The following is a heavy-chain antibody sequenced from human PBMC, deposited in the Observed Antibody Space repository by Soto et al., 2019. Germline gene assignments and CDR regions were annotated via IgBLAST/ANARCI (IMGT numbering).Heavy chain of an antibody. CDR3: AKDPVVPQWLVKGYFDY. CDR2: ISGSGGST. Sequence: EVQLLESGGGLVQPGGSLRLSCAASGFTFSSYAMSWVRQAPGKGLEWVSAISGSGGSTYYAASVKGRFTISRDNSKNSLYLQMNSLRAEETALYYCAKDPVVPQWLVKGYFDYWGQGTLVTVSS. V-gene: IGHV3-23*01. CDR1: GFTFSSYA. J-gene: IGHJ4*02. D-gene: IGHD6-19*01.